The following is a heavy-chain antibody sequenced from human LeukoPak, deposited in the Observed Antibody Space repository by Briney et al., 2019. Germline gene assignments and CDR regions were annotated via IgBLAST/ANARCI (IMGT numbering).Heavy chain of an antibody. CDR2: IRYDGRNK. CDR1: GFTFSNYG. Sequence: GGSLRLSCAASGFTFSNYGMHWVRQAPGKGLEWVGFIRYDGRNKYYADFVKGRFTISRDNSKNTLYLQMNSLRAADTAVYYCAKSNGYGLVDIWGQGTMVTVSS. CDR3: AKSNGYGLVDI. V-gene: IGHV3-30*02. D-gene: IGHD3-10*01. J-gene: IGHJ3*02.